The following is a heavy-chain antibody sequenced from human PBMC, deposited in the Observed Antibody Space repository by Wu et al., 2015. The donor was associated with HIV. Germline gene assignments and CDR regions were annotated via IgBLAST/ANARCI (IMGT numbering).Heavy chain of an antibody. CDR3: ARDYYDSSGYPPGYYGMDV. CDR1: GGTFSSYA. J-gene: IGHJ6*02. D-gene: IGHD3-22*01. CDR2: IIPIFGTA. Sequence: QVQLVQSGAEVKKPGSSVKVSCKASGGTFSSYAISWVRQAPGQGLEWMGGIIPIFGTANYAQKFQGRVTITTDESTSTAYMELSSLRSEDTAVYYCARDYYDSSGYPPGYYGMDVWGQGDHGHRLL. V-gene: IGHV1-69*05.